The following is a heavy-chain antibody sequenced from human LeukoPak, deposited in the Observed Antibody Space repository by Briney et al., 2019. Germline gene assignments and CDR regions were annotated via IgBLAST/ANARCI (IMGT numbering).Heavy chain of an antibody. Sequence: SETLSLTCTVSGGSISSISYYWGWIRQPPGKGLEWIGSIHYSGSTYYNPSLKSRVTISVDTSKNQFSLKLTSVTAADTAMYYCARQGYFDNYTFDIWGQGTVVTVSS. CDR2: IHYSGST. CDR1: GGSISSISYY. D-gene: IGHD3-9*01. CDR3: ARQGYFDNYTFDI. V-gene: IGHV4-39*01. J-gene: IGHJ3*02.